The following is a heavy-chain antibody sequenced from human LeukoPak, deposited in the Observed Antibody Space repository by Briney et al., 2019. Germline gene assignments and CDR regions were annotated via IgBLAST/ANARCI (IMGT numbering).Heavy chain of an antibody. CDR2: ISSSSSTI. Sequence: PGGSLRLSCAASGFTFSSYSMNWVRQAPGKGPEWVSYISSSSSTIYYADSVKGRFTISRDNAKNSLYLQMNSLRDEDTAVYYCARFPHYYDSSGYSFWGQGTLVTVSS. CDR3: ARFPHYYDSSGYSF. D-gene: IGHD3-22*01. CDR1: GFTFSSYS. J-gene: IGHJ4*02. V-gene: IGHV3-48*02.